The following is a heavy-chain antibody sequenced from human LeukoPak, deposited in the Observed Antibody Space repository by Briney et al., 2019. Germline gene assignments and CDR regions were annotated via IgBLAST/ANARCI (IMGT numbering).Heavy chain of an antibody. CDR2: ISGSGGST. D-gene: IGHD2-15*01. J-gene: IGHJ6*02. V-gene: IGHV3-23*01. Sequence: GGSLRLSCAASGFTFSSYAMSWVRQAPGKGLEWVSAISGSGGSTYYADSVKGRFTISRDNSKNTLYLQMNSLRAEDTAVYYCAKDSGYCSGGSCYYYYGMDVWGQGTTVTVSS. CDR1: GFTFSSYA. CDR3: AKDSGYCSGGSCYYYYGMDV.